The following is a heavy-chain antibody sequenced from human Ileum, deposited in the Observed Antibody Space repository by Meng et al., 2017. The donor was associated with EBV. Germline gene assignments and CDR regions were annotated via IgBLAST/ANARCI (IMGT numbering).Heavy chain of an antibody. D-gene: IGHD4-23*01. CDR3: ARAHPVVYFFDY. Sequence: QFLPHALASGVGLPPPPWSSPWPSSVCSTRSGSHSWTWIRQQPGKGLDWIGDIQHSGRTYYNPSLKSRVTISVDRSRNQFSLKLSSVTAADTAVYYCARAHPVVYFFDYWGQGTLVTVS. CDR1: VCSTRSGSHS. CDR2: IQHSGRT. V-gene: IGHV4-30-2*01. J-gene: IGHJ4*02.